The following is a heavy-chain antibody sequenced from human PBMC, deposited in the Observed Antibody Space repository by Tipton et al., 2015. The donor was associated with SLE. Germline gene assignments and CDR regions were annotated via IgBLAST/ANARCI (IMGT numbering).Heavy chain of an antibody. CDR3: VNDHDFNF. Sequence: RSLRLSCAASGFMFSNYGMHWFRQAPGKGLEWVAHIQYGTLNEYYADSVRGRCALSRDTSENTLYLKIDRLRLDDSAVYYCVNDHDFNFWGQGTLVTVSS. V-gene: IGHV3-30*18. CDR2: IQYGTLNE. D-gene: IGHD3-3*01. J-gene: IGHJ4*02. CDR1: GFMFSNYG.